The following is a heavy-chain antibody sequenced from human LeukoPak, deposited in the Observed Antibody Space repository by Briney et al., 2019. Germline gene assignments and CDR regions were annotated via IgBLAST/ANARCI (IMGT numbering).Heavy chain of an antibody. CDR3: ARRDSSAWFYFDY. V-gene: IGHV5-51*01. CDR1: GYSFATSW. CDR2: IYPGDSDA. D-gene: IGHD6-19*01. J-gene: IGHJ4*02. Sequence: GESLKISCKASGYSFATSWIAWVRQMPRKGLEWMGIIYPGDSDARYSPSFQGQVTISADKSISTVYLQWNSLKASDTAMYYCARRDSSAWFYFDYWGQGTLVAVSP.